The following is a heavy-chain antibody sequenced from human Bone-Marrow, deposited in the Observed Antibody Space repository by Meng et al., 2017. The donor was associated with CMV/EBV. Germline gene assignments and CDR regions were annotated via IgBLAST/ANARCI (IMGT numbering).Heavy chain of an antibody. D-gene: IGHD2-2*02. Sequence: SETLSLTCTVSGGSVSSGSYYWSWIRQPPGKGLEWIGYIYYSGSTNYNPSLKSRVTISVDTSKNQFSLKLSSVTAADTAVYYCARGRGYCSSTSCYKPHGMDVCGQGTTVTVSS. J-gene: IGHJ6*02. CDR2: IYYSGST. V-gene: IGHV4-61*01. CDR1: GGSVSSGSYY. CDR3: ARGRGYCSSTSCYKPHGMDV.